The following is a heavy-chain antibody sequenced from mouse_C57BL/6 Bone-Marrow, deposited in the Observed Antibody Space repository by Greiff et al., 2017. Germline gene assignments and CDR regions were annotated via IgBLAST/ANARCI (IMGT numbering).Heavy chain of an antibody. D-gene: IGHD4-1*01. J-gene: IGHJ2*01. CDR1: GFTFSSYA. Sequence: EVKLMESGGGLVKPGGSLKLSCAASGFTFSSYAMSWVRQTPEKRLEWVATISDGGSYTYYPDNVKGRFTISRDNAKNHLYLQMSHLKSEDTAMYYCAREGELFFDYWGQGTTLTVSS. CDR3: AREGELFFDY. V-gene: IGHV5-4*01. CDR2: ISDGGSYT.